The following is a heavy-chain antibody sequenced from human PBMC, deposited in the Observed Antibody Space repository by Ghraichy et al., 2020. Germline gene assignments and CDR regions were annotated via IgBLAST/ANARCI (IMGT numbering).Heavy chain of an antibody. CDR1: GGSISSYY. CDR2: IYYSGST. D-gene: IGHD6-6*01. V-gene: IGHV4-59*08. J-gene: IGHJ6*02. CDR3: ARLRYSSSIVYYYYGMDV. Sequence: SETLSLTCTVSGGSISSYYWSWIRQPPGKGLEWIGYIYYSGSTNYNPSLKSRVTISVDTSKNQFSLKLSSVTAADTAVYYCARLRYSSSIVYYYYGMDVWGQWTTVTVSS.